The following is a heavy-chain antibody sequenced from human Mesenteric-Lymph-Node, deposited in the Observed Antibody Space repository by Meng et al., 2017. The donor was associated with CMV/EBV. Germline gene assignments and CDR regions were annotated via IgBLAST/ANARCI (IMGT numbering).Heavy chain of an antibody. CDR2: NRKDGKKK. J-gene: IGHJ4*02. CDR3: EKEVKVALTNSSDY. V-gene: IGHV3-33*06. Sequence: VRKERGKGREWVEVNRKDGKKKKKKDNEKGRISIGRENSKNTLYLQMNSLRVEDTAVYFCEKEVKVALTNSSDYWGQGTLVTVSS. D-gene: IGHD5-18*01.